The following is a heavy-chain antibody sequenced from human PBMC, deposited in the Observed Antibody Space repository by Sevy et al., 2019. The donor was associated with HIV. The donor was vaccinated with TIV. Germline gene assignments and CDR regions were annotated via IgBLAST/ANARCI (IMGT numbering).Heavy chain of an antibody. Sequence: ASVKVSCQASGYSFTCYGITWVRQAPGQGLEWMGWISAYNGNTNYAREFQGRLTMTTDTSTSTVYMDLRSLRSDDTAVYYCAFTKGVFGVVMTSFFFDYWGQGAPVTVSS. CDR2: ISAYNGNT. CDR1: GYSFTCYG. V-gene: IGHV1-18*01. CDR3: AFTKGVFGVVMTSFFFDY. D-gene: IGHD3-3*01. J-gene: IGHJ4*02.